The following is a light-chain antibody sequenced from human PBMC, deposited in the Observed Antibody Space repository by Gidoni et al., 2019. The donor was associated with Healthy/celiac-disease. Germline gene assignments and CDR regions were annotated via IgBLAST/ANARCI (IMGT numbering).Light chain of an antibody. J-gene: IGKJ4*02. CDR2: DAS. Sequence: EIVLTQSPATLSSSPGERATLSCRASQSVSSYLAWYQQKPGQAPRLLIYDASNRATGIPARFSGSGSGTDFTLTISSLEPEDFAVYYCQQRSNWPPRFGGGTKVEIK. CDR3: QQRSNWPPR. CDR1: QSVSSY. V-gene: IGKV3-11*01.